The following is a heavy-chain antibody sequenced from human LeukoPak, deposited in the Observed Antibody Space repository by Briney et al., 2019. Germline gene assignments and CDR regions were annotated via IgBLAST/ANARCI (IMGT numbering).Heavy chain of an antibody. CDR2: IKEDGRDI. CDR3: VRGSGWFFGL. J-gene: IGHJ4*02. Sequence: GGSLRLSCAASQFSISYDWMHWVRQAPGKGLEWVASIKEDGRDIHYLDSVKGRFSISRDNDKNSLYLEMNTLRAEDTAVYYCVRGSGWFFGLWGQGSLVTVSS. D-gene: IGHD6-19*01. CDR1: QFSISYDW. V-gene: IGHV3-7*01.